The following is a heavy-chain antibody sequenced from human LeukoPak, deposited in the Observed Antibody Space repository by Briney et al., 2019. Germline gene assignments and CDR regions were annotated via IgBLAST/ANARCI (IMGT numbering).Heavy chain of an antibody. J-gene: IGHJ6*02. V-gene: IGHV4-34*01. Sequence: XETLSLTCAVYGGSFSGYYWSWIRQPPGKGLEWIGEINHSGSTNYNPSLKSRVTISVDTSKNQFSLKLSSVTAADTAVYYCARALPPYYYGMDVWGQGTTVTVSS. CDR1: GGSFSGYY. CDR3: ARALPPYYYGMDV. CDR2: INHSGST.